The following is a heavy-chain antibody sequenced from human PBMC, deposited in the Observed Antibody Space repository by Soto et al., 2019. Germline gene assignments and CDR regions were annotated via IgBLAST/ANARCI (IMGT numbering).Heavy chain of an antibody. V-gene: IGHV3-9*01. CDR2: ISWNSGRI. CDR1: GFTFDDYA. CDR3: TKARLWGGDGYNSYYYNAMDV. J-gene: IGHJ6*02. D-gene: IGHD3-16*01. Sequence: EMQLVESGGGLVQPGMSLRLSCAASGFTFDDYAMYWVRQVPGKVLEWVSGISWNSGRIGYADSVKGRFTISRDNAKNSLYLKMNSLRPEDTALYYCTKARLWGGDGYNSYYYNAMDVWGQGTTVTVSS.